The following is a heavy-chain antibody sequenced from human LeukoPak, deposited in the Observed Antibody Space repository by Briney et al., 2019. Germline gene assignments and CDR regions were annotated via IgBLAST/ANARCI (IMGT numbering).Heavy chain of an antibody. CDR2: ISGSGYYT. V-gene: IGHV3-23*01. CDR1: EFIFSNYA. J-gene: IGHJ6*03. Sequence: GGSLRLSCAASEFIFSNYAMGWVRQAPGKGLEWVSGISGSGYYTYYADSVKGRFTISRDNSKNTLYIQMNSLRAEDTAVYYCAKDGSWGDYYFYFYMDVWGKGTTVTVSS. CDR3: AKDGSWGDYYFYFYMDV. D-gene: IGHD3-16*01.